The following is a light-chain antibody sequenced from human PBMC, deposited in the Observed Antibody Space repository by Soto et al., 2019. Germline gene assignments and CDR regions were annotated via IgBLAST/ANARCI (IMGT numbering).Light chain of an antibody. CDR2: GAS. J-gene: IGKJ1*01. CDR3: QQCGSSPWT. CDR1: QSVSSSY. V-gene: IGKV3-20*01. Sequence: EIVMTQSPATLSLSPGERATLSCRASQSVSSSYLAWYQQKPGQAPRLLIYGASSRATGIPDRFSGSGSGTDFTLTISRLEPEDFAVYYCQQCGSSPWTFGQGTKV.